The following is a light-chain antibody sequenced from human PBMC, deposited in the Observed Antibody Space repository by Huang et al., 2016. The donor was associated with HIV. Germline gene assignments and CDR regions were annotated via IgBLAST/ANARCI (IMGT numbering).Light chain of an antibody. CDR1: QSVSNN. J-gene: IGKJ1*01. V-gene: IGKV3-15*01. CDR2: GAS. Sequence: EIVMTQSPATLSVSPGERATLSCRASQSVSNNLAWYQQIPGQAPRLLIYGASTRATGIPARCSGSGSRTEFTLTISSLQSEDFAVYYCQQYNNWPLTFGQGTKVEIK. CDR3: QQYNNWPLT.